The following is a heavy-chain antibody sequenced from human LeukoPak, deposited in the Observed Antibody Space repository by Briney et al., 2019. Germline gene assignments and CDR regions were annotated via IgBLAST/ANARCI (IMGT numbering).Heavy chain of an antibody. J-gene: IGHJ4*02. V-gene: IGHV3-21*01. D-gene: IGHD6-13*01. CDR2: ISSSSSCI. Sequence: GGSLRLSCAASGFTFSSYSMNWVRQAPGKGLEWVSSISSSSSCIYYADSVKGRFTISRDNAKNSLYLQMNSLRAEDTAVYYCARIRYSSSWNWGQGTLVTVSS. CDR3: ARIRYSSSWN. CDR1: GFTFSSYS.